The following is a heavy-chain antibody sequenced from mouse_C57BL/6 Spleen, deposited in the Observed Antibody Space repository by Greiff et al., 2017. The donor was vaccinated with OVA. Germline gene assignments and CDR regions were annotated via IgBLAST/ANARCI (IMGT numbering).Heavy chain of an antibody. CDR2: IDPETGGT. V-gene: IGHV1-15*01. CDR3: TKSLFITTVVATGWFAY. Sequence: VQLQQSGAELVRPGASVTLSCKASGYTFTDYEMHWVKQTPVHGLEWIGAIDPETGGTAYNQKFKGKAILTADKSSSTAYMELRSLTSEDSAVYYCTKSLFITTVVATGWFAYWGQGTLVTVSA. D-gene: IGHD1-1*01. J-gene: IGHJ3*01. CDR1: GYTFTDYE.